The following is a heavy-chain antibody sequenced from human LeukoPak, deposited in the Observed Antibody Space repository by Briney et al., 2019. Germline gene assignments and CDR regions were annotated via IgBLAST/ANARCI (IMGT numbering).Heavy chain of an antibody. CDR1: GGSISGYY. CDR2: ISTSGST. D-gene: IGHD4-17*01. Sequence: SETLSLTCTVSGGSISGYYWTWIRQPAGKGLEWIGRISTSGSTNYNPSLRSRVTVSLDTSNKQLFLKLTSVTAADTAVYHCARDVRYGDYERYFDLWGRGTLVTVSS. J-gene: IGHJ2*01. CDR3: ARDVRYGDYERYFDL. V-gene: IGHV4-4*07.